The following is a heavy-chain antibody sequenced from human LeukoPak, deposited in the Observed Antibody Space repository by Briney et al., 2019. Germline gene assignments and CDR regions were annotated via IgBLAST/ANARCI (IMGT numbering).Heavy chain of an antibody. V-gene: IGHV3-33*05. D-gene: IGHD3-10*01. CDR2: ITNNGSRQ. CDR3: ARDPRETMVRGVPFDY. CDR1: IFVFSEYY. Sequence: GGSLRLSCETSIFVFSEYYMHWVRLAPGKGLEWLAVITNNGSRQYYADSVKGRFTISRDNAKNSLYLQMNSLRAEDTAVYYCARDPRETMVRGVPFDYWGQGTLVTVSS. J-gene: IGHJ4*02.